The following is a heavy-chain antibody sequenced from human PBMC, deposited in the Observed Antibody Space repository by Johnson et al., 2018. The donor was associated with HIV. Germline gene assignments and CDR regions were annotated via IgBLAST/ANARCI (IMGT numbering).Heavy chain of an antibody. CDR2: IKQDGSEK. CDR1: GFIVSNYW. CDR3: ARSIMGAGPFDI. Sequence: VQLVESGGGLVQPGGSLRLSCAASGFIVSNYWMSWVRQAPGKGLEWVANIKQDGSEKNYVDSVKGRFIISRDNAKDSLYLQMNSLRAEDTAGYYCARSIMGAGPFDIWGQGTMVSVSS. J-gene: IGHJ3*02. V-gene: IGHV3-7*05.